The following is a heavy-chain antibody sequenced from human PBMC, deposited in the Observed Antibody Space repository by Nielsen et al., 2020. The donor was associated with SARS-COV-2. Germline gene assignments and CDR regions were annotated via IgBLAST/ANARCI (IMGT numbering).Heavy chain of an antibody. J-gene: IGHJ4*02. CDR3: ARDPYGDYGGYFDY. CDR1: GGSISSGGYS. D-gene: IGHD4-17*01. CDR2: IYHSGST. V-gene: IGHV4-30-2*01. Sequence: SETLSLTCTVSGGSISSGGYSWSWIRQPPGKGLEWIGYIYHSGSTYYNPSLKSRVTISVDRSKNQFSLKLSSVTAADTAVYYCARDPYGDYGGYFDYWGQGTLVTVSS.